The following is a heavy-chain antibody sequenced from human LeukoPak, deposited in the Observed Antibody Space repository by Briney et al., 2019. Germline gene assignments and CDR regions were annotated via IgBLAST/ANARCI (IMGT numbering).Heavy chain of an antibody. Sequence: SVKVSCKASGGTFSSYAISWVRQAPGQGLEWMGGIIPIFGTANYAQKFQGRVTVTADESTSTAYMELSSLRSEDTAVYYCASIIVGASGGYFDYWGQGTLVTVSS. CDR3: ASIIVGASGGYFDY. CDR2: IIPIFGTA. V-gene: IGHV1-69*13. J-gene: IGHJ4*02. CDR1: GGTFSSYA. D-gene: IGHD1-26*01.